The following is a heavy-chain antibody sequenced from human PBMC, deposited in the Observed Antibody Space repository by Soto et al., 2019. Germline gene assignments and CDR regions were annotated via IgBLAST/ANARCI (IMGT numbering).Heavy chain of an antibody. J-gene: IGHJ3*02. CDR3: ARARYYYDSSGTYADAFDI. CDR2: IDPSDSYT. V-gene: IGHV5-10-1*01. CDR1: GYSFTSYW. Sequence: GESLKISCKGSGYSFTSYWISWVRQMPGKGLEWMGRIDPSDSYTNYSPSFQGHVTVSADKSISTAYLQWSSLKASDTAMYYCARARYYYDSSGTYADAFDIWGQGTMVTVSS. D-gene: IGHD3-22*01.